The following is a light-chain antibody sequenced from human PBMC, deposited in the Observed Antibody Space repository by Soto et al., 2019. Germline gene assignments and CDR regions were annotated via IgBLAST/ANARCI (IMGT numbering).Light chain of an antibody. CDR1: QSVRSNY. Sequence: EIVVTQSPDTLSLSPGERATLSCRASQSVRSNYLAWYQHKPGQAPRFLIYDASIRATGIPDRFSGSGSGTDFTLTISSLEPEDFAVYYCQKYGSSPLTFGGGTKVEIK. CDR3: QKYGSSPLT. V-gene: IGKV3-20*01. CDR2: DAS. J-gene: IGKJ4*01.